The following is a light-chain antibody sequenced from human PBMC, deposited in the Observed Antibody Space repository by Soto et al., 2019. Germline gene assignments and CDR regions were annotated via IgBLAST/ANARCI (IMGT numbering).Light chain of an antibody. V-gene: IGKV3-20*01. CDR1: QRVSSSY. CDR2: CAS. CDR3: QQYGSAPT. J-gene: IGKJ1*01. Sequence: EIVLTQSPGTRSLSPGQRATLSCRASQRVSSSYLAWYQQKPGHGPRLLIYCASSRATAIPDRFSGSGSGTDFTLTISRLEPEDFAVYYCQQYGSAPTFGQGTKVEIK.